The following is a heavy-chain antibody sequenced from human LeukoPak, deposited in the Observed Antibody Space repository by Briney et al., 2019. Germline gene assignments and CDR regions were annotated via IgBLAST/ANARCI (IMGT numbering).Heavy chain of an antibody. CDR2: IYTSGST. CDR3: ARDTYYYDSRGYYYIYYFDY. Sequence: SETLSLTCTVSGGSISSYYWSWIRQPAGKGLEWVGRIYTSGSTNYNPSIKSRVTMSVDTSKIQFSLTLSPVTAAETAVYYCARDTYYYDSRGYYYIYYFDYWGQGTLVTVSS. D-gene: IGHD3-22*01. CDR1: GGSISSYY. V-gene: IGHV4-4*07. J-gene: IGHJ4*02.